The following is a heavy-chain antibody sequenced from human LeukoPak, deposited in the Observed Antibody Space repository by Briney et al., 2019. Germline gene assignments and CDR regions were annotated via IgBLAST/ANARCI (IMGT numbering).Heavy chain of an antibody. V-gene: IGHV4-59*08. CDR1: GGSISSYY. J-gene: IGHJ6*02. CDR3: ARGKPLTIFGSLYYYYGMDV. Sequence: SETLSLTCTVSGGSISSYYWSWIRQPPGKGLEWIGYIYYSGSTNYNPSLKSRVTISVDTSKNQFSLKLSSVTAADTAVYYCARGKPLTIFGSLYYYYGMDVWGQGTTVTVSS. D-gene: IGHD3-3*01. CDR2: IYYSGST.